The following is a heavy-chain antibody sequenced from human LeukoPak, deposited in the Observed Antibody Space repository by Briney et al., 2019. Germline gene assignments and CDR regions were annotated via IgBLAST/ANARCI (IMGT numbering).Heavy chain of an antibody. Sequence: SVKVSCKASGGTFSSYAISWVRQAPGQGLEWMGGIIPIFGTANYAQKFQGRVTITTDESTSTAYMELSSLRSEDTAVYYCARDHLEDGTAAAGTINWFDPWGQGTLVTVSS. D-gene: IGHD6-13*01. CDR2: IIPIFGTA. CDR1: GGTFSSYA. V-gene: IGHV1-69*05. J-gene: IGHJ5*02. CDR3: ARDHLEDGTAAAGTINWFDP.